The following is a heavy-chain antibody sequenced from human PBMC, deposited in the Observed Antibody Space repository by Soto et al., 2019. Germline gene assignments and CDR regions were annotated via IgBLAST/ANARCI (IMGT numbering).Heavy chain of an antibody. Sequence: EMQVLESGGGLVQPGGSLRLSCAASGFTFSSYGMNWVRQAPGRGLEWVSGIRSDGDTTYNADSVKGRFTVSRDTSKNTGELKMKQLRDEDTAGYYCAKGKGVGATPDGANCWGQGTLVTVSS. V-gene: IGHV3-23*01. CDR3: AKGKGVGATPDGANC. J-gene: IGHJ4*02. D-gene: IGHD1-26*01. CDR2: IRSDGDTT. CDR1: GFTFSSYG.